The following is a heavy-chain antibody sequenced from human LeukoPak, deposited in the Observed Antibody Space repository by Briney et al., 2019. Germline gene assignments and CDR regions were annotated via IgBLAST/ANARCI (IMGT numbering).Heavy chain of an antibody. CDR3: ARSYYYYYMDV. CDR1: GGSISSRSYY. Sequence: PSETLSLTCTVSGGSISSRSYYWGWSRQPPGKGLEWIGSIYYSGSTYYNPSLKSRVTISVDTSKNQFSLKLSSVTAADTAVYYCARSYYYYYMDVWGKGTTVTISS. V-gene: IGHV4-39*01. J-gene: IGHJ6*03. CDR2: IYYSGST.